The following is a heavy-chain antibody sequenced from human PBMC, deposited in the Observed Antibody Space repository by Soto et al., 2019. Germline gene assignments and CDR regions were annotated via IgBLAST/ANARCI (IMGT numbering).Heavy chain of an antibody. Sequence: PSETLSLTCAAYGGSFSGYYWNWIRQSPGKGLEWIGEINHSGGTNYNPSLKSRVTISVDTSKNQFSLKLSSVTAADTAVYYCARVLMVVAATPDWFDPWGQGTLVTVSS. CDR2: INHSGGT. J-gene: IGHJ5*02. CDR1: GGSFSGYY. D-gene: IGHD2-15*01. V-gene: IGHV4-34*01. CDR3: ARVLMVVAATPDWFDP.